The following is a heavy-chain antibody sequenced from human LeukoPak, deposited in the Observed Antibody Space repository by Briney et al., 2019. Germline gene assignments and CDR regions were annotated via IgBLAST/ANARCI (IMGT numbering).Heavy chain of an antibody. CDR1: GFTFSSYA. J-gene: IGHJ6*02. CDR2: ISSNGGST. CDR3: VKGVKAYGMDV. D-gene: IGHD5/OR15-5a*01. Sequence: GGSLRLSCSASGFTFSSYAMHWVRQAPGKGLEYVSAISSNGGSTYYADSVKGRFTISRDNSKNTLYLQMSSLRAEGTAVYYCVKGVKAYGMDVGGQGTTVTVSS. V-gene: IGHV3-64D*09.